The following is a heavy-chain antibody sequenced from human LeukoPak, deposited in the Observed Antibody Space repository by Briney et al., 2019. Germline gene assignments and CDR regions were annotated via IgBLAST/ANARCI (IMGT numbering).Heavy chain of an antibody. CDR1: GYSISSGYY. CDR3: ARLPWSDWYFDL. D-gene: IGHD2-8*01. CDR2: LYHSGRI. V-gene: IGHV4-38-2*01. J-gene: IGHJ2*01. Sequence: SETLSLTCAVSGYSISSGYYWGWIRQPPGKGLEWIGSLYHSGRIYYNPSLKSRVTISVDTSKNQFSLELSSVTAADTAVYYCARLPWSDWYFDLWGRGTLVTVSS.